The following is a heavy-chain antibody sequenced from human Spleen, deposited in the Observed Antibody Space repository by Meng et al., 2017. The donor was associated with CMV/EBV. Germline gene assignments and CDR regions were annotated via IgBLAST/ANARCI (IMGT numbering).Heavy chain of an antibody. D-gene: IGHD6-6*01. CDR2: ISYDGSNK. CDR1: GFTFSIYV. CDR3: AKGQECCRSSVLDY. Sequence: GESLKISCAASGFTFSIYVMHWVRQAPGKGLEWVAVISYDGSNKYYVDSVKGRFTISRDNSKNTVYLQMNSLRVDDTAVYYCAKGQECCRSSVLDYWGQGTLVTVSS. V-gene: IGHV3-30*18. J-gene: IGHJ4*02.